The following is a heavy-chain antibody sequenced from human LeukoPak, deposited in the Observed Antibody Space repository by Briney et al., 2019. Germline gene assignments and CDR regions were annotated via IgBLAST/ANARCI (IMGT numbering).Heavy chain of an antibody. CDR3: ARQVSRDGYPRDY. CDR1: GYSLTNYW. D-gene: IGHD5-24*01. J-gene: IGHJ4*02. Sequence: GESLKISCKGSGYSLTNYWIGWVRQMPGKGLEWMGMLSPGDSGATYSPSFQGQVTISADKSISTAYLQWSSLKASDTAMYYCARQVSRDGYPRDYWGQGTLVTVSS. V-gene: IGHV5-51*01. CDR2: LSPGDSGA.